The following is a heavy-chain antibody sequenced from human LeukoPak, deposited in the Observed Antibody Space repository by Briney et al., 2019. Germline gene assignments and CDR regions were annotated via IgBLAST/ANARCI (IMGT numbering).Heavy chain of an antibody. V-gene: IGHV3-23*01. J-gene: IGHJ6*02. D-gene: IGHD2-21*02. CDR2: ISGSGGST. CDR3: AKRIVVVTASYYGMDV. Sequence: GGSLRLSCAASGFTFSSYAMSWVRPAPGKGLEWVSAISGSGGSTYYADSVKGRFTISRDNSKNTLYLQMNSLRAEDTAVYYCAKRIVVVTASYYGMDVWGQGTTVTVSS. CDR1: GFTFSSYA.